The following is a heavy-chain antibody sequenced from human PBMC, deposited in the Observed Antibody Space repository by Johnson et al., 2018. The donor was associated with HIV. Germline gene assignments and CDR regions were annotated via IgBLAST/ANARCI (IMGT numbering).Heavy chain of an antibody. Sequence: EVQLVESGGGVVRPGGSLRLSCAASGFTLDDYGMSWVRQAPGKGLEWVSGINWSGGNTDYADSVKGRFTFSRDNSKNTVYLQMNSLRVDDTALYYCARAPKQGFRDFAGGAFDVWGQGTMVTVSS. D-gene: IGHD2-21*02. V-gene: IGHV3-20*04. CDR3: ARAPKQGFRDFAGGAFDV. CDR2: INWSGGNT. CDR1: GFTLDDYG. J-gene: IGHJ3*01.